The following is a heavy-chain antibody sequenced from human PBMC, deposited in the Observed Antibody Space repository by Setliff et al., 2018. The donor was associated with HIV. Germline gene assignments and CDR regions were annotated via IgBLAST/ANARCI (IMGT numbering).Heavy chain of an antibody. CDR3: AAQDLDLVKYYYMDY. CDR1: GGSFSGNY. CDR2: LSSNGNT. J-gene: IGHJ4*02. D-gene: IGHD2-21*01. V-gene: IGHV4-34*01. Sequence: SETLSLTCAVYGGSFSGNYWNWIRQPPGKGLEWIGALSSNGNTYFNPTLKSRVSLSIDSSNNLFSLKLNSLTAADTAVYFCAAQDLDLVKYYYMDYWGPGALVTVSS.